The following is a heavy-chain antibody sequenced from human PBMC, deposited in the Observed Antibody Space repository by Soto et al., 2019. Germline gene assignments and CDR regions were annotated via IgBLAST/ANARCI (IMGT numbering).Heavy chain of an antibody. CDR1: GGTFSSYA. J-gene: IGHJ6*02. Sequence: SVKVSCKASGGTFSSYAISWVRQAPGQGLEWMGGIIPIFGTANYAQKFQGRVTITADESTSTAYMELSSLRSEDTAVYYCARDLLGGSGSYYNLYGMDVWGQATTVTVSS. CDR2: IIPIFGTA. V-gene: IGHV1-69*13. CDR3: ARDLLGGSGSYYNLYGMDV. D-gene: IGHD3-10*01.